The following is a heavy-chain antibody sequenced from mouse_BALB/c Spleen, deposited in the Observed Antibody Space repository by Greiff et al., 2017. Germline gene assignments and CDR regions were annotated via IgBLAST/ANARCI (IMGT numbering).Heavy chain of an antibody. CDR2: IWGDGST. V-gene: IGHV2-3*01. CDR3: ANVDRAGYGFAY. J-gene: IGHJ3*01. D-gene: IGHD3-2*01. Sequence: VKVVESGPGLVAPSQSLSISCTVSGFSLTSYGVNWVRQPPGKGLEWLGVIWGDGSTNYHSALISRLSISKDNSKSQVFLKLNSLQTDDTATYYCANVDRAGYGFAYWGQGTLVTVSA. CDR1: GFSLTSYG.